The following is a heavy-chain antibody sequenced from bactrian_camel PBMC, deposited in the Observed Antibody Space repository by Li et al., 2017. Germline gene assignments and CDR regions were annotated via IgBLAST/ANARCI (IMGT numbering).Heavy chain of an antibody. CDR3: AARRYQCPTFAAFTY. J-gene: IGHJ4*01. Sequence: QLVESGGGSVSAGGSLRLSCTASEYTYSRTWLGWFRQGPGKEREGVAAIYHGGGATAYADSVKGRFTISKDNVENTLYLELNSMKLEDTAVYYCAARRYQCPTFAAFTYWGQGTQVTVS. D-gene: IGHD2*01. CDR1: EYTYSRTW. V-gene: IGHV3S1*01. CDR2: IYHGGGAT.